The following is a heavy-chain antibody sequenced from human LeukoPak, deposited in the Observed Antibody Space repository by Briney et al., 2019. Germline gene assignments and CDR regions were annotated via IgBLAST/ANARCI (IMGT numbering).Heavy chain of an antibody. D-gene: IGHD1-26*01. CDR3: ARSGSHNYYYYGMDV. V-gene: IGHV1-18*01. Sequence: ASVKVSCKASGYTFTNYGISWVRQAPGQGLEWMGWISAYNGNTKYAQKFQSRVTMTTDTSTNTVNMELRSLRSDDTAVFYCARSGSHNYYYYGMDVWGQGTTVIVSS. CDR2: ISAYNGNT. J-gene: IGHJ6*02. CDR1: GYTFTNYG.